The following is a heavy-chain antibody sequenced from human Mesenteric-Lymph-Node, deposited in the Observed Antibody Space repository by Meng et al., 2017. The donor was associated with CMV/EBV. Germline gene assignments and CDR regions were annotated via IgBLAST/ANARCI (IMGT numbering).Heavy chain of an antibody. V-gene: IGHV3-23*03. CDR1: GFTFSSYA. Sequence: GESLKISCAASGFTFSSYAMSWVRQAPGKGLEWVSVIYSGGSSTYYPDSVKGRFTISRDNSKNTLYLQMNSLRAEDTAVYYCAKGGEYCSSTSCYTSLDYFDYWGQGTLVTVSS. CDR2: IYSGGSST. J-gene: IGHJ4*02. D-gene: IGHD2-2*02. CDR3: AKGGEYCSSTSCYTSLDYFDY.